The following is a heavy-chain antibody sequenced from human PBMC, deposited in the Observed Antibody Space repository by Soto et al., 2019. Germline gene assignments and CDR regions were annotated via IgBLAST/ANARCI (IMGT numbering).Heavy chain of an antibody. CDR1: GFTFSSYG. J-gene: IGHJ6*02. Sequence: QVQLVESGGGVVQPGRSLRLSCAASGFTFSSYGMHWVRQAPGKGLEWVAVISYDGSNNYYADSVKGRFTISRDNSKNTLYRQMNSLRAEDTAVYYCAKEIHMVVVPAAIADGMDVWGQGTTVTVSS. CDR2: ISYDGSNN. V-gene: IGHV3-30*18. D-gene: IGHD2-2*02. CDR3: AKEIHMVVVPAAIADGMDV.